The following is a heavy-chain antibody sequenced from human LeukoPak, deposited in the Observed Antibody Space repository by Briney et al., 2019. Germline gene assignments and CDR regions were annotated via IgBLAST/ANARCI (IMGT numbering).Heavy chain of an antibody. CDR3: AKTTRGATASDY. J-gene: IGHJ4*02. CDR1: GFTFSHSA. V-gene: IGHV3-23*01. D-gene: IGHD1-1*01. CDR2: ITGSGDST. Sequence: PGGSLRLSCAASGFTFSHSAMTWVRQAPGKGLEWVSLITGSGDSTYHADSVKGRFTISRDNSKSTLFLQMNSLRVDDTAVYYCAKTTRGATASDYWGRGTLVTVSS.